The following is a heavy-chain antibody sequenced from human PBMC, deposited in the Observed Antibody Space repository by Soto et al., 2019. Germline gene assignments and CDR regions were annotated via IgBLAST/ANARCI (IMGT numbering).Heavy chain of an antibody. D-gene: IGHD2-2*01. CDR3: ARDRRVPAPSFFRRDMDV. CDR2: ISSSSSYI. CDR1: GFTFSSYS. V-gene: IGHV3-21*01. Sequence: EVQLVESGGGLVKPGGSLRLSCAASGFTFSSYSMNWVRQAPGKGLEWVSSISSSSSYIYYADSVKGRFTISRDNAKNSLYLQMNSLRAEDTAVYYCARDRRVPAPSFFRRDMDVWGKGTTVTVSS. J-gene: IGHJ6*03.